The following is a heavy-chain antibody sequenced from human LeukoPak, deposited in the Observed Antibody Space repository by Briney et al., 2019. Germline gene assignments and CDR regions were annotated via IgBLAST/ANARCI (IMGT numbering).Heavy chain of an antibody. CDR3: ARTYYSDSSGYALDY. CDR1: GYSFTSYW. V-gene: IGHV5-51*01. J-gene: IGHJ4*02. D-gene: IGHD3-22*01. CDR2: IYPGDSYI. Sequence: GESLKISCKGSGYSFTSYWIGWVCQMPGKGLEWMGIIYPGDSYIRFSPSLQGQVTISADKSISTAYLQWSSLKASDTAMYYCARTYYSDSSGYALDYWGQGTLVTVSS.